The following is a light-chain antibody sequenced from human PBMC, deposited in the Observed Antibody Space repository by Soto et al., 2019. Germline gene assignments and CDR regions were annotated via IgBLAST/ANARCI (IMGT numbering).Light chain of an antibody. CDR3: GSWDSSLSAYV. CDR2: DDD. CDR1: SSNIGGNS. J-gene: IGLJ1*01. V-gene: IGLV1-51*01. Sequence: QSLLTQPPSVSAAPGQRVTISCSGSSSNIGGNSVSWYQQLPGTAPKLLIYDDDKRPSGIPDRFSGSKSGTSATLGITGFQTGDEADYYCGSWDSSLSAYVVGNGTKVTVI.